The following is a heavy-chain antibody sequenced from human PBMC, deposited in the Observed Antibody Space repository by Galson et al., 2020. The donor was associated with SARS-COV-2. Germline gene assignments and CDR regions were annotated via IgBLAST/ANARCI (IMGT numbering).Heavy chain of an antibody. CDR1: GFIFTPYS. CDR2: ISSFSSSI. CDR3: ARNRDGTVGPFDY. J-gene: IGHJ4*02. Sequence: GGSLRLSCAGSGFIFTPYSINWVRQVPGKGLQWISYISSFSSSIYYADSVKGRFTISRDNAKNSVYLQMNSLTDEDTAIYYCARNRDGTVGPFDYWGQGTLVTVSS. V-gene: IGHV3-48*02. D-gene: IGHD1-26*01.